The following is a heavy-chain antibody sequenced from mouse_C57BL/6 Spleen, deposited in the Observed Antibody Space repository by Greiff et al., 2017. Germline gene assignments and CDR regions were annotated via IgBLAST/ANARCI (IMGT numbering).Heavy chain of an antibody. CDR1: GYTFTSYW. V-gene: IGHV1-72*01. Sequence: VQLQQPGAELVKPGASVKLSCKASGYTFTSYWMHWVKQRPGRGLEWIGRIDPNSGGTKYNEKFKSKATLTVDKPSSTAYMQLSSLTSEDSAVYDCAREATVVVPYAMDYWGQGTSVTVSS. J-gene: IGHJ4*01. D-gene: IGHD1-1*01. CDR2: IDPNSGGT. CDR3: AREATVVVPYAMDY.